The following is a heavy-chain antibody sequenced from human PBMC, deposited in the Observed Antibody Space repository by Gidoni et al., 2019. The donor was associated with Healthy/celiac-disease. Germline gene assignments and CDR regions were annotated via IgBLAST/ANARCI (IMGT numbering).Heavy chain of an antibody. Sequence: QVQLQESGPGLVKPSQTLSLTCTVSGGSLSSGGYYWRWIRQHPGKGLEWIGYIYYSGSTYYNPSLKSRVTISVDTSKNQFSLKLSSVTAADTAVYYCAEGNWNYGYNWFDPWGQGTLVTVSS. J-gene: IGHJ5*02. CDR1: GGSLSSGGYY. CDR2: IYYSGST. D-gene: IGHD1-7*01. CDR3: AEGNWNYGYNWFDP. V-gene: IGHV4-31*03.